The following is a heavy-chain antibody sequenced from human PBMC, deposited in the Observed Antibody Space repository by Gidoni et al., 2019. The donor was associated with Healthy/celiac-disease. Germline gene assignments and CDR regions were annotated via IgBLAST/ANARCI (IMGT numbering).Heavy chain of an antibody. CDR3: ARVDCSGGSCSDY. CDR2: INHSGST. D-gene: IGHD2-15*01. Sequence: QVQLQQWGAGLLKPSETLSLTCAVYGGSFSGYYWSWIRQPPGKGLEWIGEINHSGSTNYNPSLKSRVTISVDTSKNQFSLKRSSVTAADTAVYYCARVDCSGGSCSDYWGQGTLVTVSS. V-gene: IGHV4-34*01. CDR1: GGSFSGYY. J-gene: IGHJ4*02.